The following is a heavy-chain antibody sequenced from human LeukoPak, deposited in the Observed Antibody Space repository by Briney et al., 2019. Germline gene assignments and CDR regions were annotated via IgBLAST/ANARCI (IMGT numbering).Heavy chain of an antibody. Sequence: ASVNVSCKASGYTFTSYYMRWVRQAPGQGLEWMGIINPSGGSTSYAQKFQGRVTMTRDTSTSTVYMELSSLRSEDTAVYYCARGGRAYDFWSGYYLYYFDYWGQGTLVTVSS. CDR1: GYTFTSYY. V-gene: IGHV1-46*01. CDR3: ARGGRAYDFWSGYYLYYFDY. CDR2: INPSGGST. D-gene: IGHD3-3*01. J-gene: IGHJ4*02.